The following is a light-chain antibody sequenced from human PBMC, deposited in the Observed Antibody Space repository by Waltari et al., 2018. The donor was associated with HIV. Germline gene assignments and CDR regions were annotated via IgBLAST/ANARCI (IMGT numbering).Light chain of an antibody. V-gene: IGKV3-15*01. CDR3: QQYNNWTWT. CDR2: GES. J-gene: IGKJ1*01. Sequence: EIVMTQSPATLSVSPGERATLSCRASQSVSSNLAWYQQKPGQAPRLLIYGESTRATGIPARFSGSGSGTEFTLTISSLQSEDLAVYYCQQYNNWTWTFGQG. CDR1: QSVSSN.